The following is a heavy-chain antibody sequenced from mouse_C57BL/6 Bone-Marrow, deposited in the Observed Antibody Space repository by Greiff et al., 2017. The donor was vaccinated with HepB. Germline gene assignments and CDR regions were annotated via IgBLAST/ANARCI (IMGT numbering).Heavy chain of an antibody. D-gene: IGHD1-1*01. CDR3: ARPTVVASMDY. V-gene: IGHV5-12*01. CDR2: ISNGGGST. CDR1: GFTFSDYY. J-gene: IGHJ4*01. Sequence: EVQLVESGGGLVQPGGSLKLSCAASGFTFSDYYMYWVRQTPEKRLEWVAYISNGGGSTYYPDTVKGRFTISRDNAKNTLYLQMSRLKSEDTAMYYCARPTVVASMDYWGQGTSVTVSS.